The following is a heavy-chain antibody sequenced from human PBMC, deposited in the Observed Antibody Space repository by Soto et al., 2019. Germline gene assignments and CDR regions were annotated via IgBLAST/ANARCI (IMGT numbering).Heavy chain of an antibody. J-gene: IGHJ6*02. V-gene: IGHV5-51*03. Sequence: EVQLVQSGAEVKKPGESLKISCKGSGYSFTSYWIGWVRQMPGKGLEWMGIIYPGDSDTRYSPSFTGQVTISADKSISTAYLQWSSLKASDTAMYNRERLRIAQAGYYYYSMYVWGQGTTVTVSS. D-gene: IGHD6-19*01. CDR2: IYPGDSDT. CDR1: GYSFTSYW. CDR3: ERLRIAQAGYYYYSMYV.